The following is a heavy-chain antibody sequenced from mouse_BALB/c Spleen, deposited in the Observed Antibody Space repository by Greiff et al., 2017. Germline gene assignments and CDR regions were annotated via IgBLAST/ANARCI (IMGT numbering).Heavy chain of an antibody. CDR3: ARWADYAMDY. J-gene: IGHJ4*01. V-gene: IGHV1S137*01. Sequence: QVQLQQSGAELVRPGVSVKISCKGSGYTFTDYAMHWVKQSHAKSLEWIGVISTYYGDASYNQKFKGKATMTVDKSSSTAYMELARLTSEDSAIYYCARWADYAMDYWGQGTSVTVSS. CDR1: GYTFTDYA. CDR2: ISTYYGDA.